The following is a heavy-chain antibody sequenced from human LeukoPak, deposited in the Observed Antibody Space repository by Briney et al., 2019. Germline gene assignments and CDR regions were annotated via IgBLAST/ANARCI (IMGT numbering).Heavy chain of an antibody. V-gene: IGHV3-23*01. CDR3: AKDEIPRNGVYDAFDI. CDR1: RFTFSDFA. D-gene: IGHD3-10*01. CDR2: VCGSNSDT. Sequence: GGSLRLSCAASRFTFSDFAMSWVRQAPRKGLEWVSTVCGSNSDTHYADSVKGRFTISRDNSKSILYLQMNSLRAGDTAVYYCAKDEIPRNGVYDAFDIWGQGTKVTVSS. J-gene: IGHJ3*02.